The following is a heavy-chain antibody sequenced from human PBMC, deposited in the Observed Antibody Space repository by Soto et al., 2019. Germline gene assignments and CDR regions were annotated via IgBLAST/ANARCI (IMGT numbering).Heavy chain of an antibody. V-gene: IGHV4-31*03. CDR1: GGSISSGGYY. J-gene: IGHJ5*02. CDR3: ARAEGEIVVVPAATVWFDP. D-gene: IGHD2-2*01. Sequence: SETLSLTCTVSGGSISSGGYYWSWIRQHPGKGLEWIGYIYYSGSTYYNPSLKSRVTISVDTSKNQFSLKLSSVTAADTAVYYCARAEGEIVVVPAATVWFDPWGQGTLVIVSS. CDR2: IYYSGST.